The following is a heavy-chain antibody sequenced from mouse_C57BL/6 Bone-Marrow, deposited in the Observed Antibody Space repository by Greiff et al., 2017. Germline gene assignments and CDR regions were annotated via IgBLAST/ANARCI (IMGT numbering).Heavy chain of an antibody. Sequence: EVKVVESGGGLVKPGGSLKLSCAASGFTFSDYGMHWVRQAPEKGLEWVAYISSGSSTIYYADTVKGRFTISRDNAKNTLFLQMTSLRSEDTAMYYCARHYYDYDGGFAYWGQGTLVTVSA. D-gene: IGHD2-4*01. CDR3: ARHYYDYDGGFAY. J-gene: IGHJ3*01. CDR1: GFTFSDYG. CDR2: ISSGSSTI. V-gene: IGHV5-17*01.